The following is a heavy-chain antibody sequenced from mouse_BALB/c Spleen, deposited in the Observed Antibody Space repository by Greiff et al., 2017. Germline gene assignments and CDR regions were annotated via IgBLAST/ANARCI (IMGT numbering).Heavy chain of an antibody. D-gene: IGHD2-3*01. CDR3: ARSYDGYYPAWFAY. CDR1: GFTFSSFG. Sequence: EVKLEESGGGLVQPGGSRKLSCAASGFTFSSFGMHWVRQAPEKGLEWVAYISSGSSTIYYADTVKGRFTISRDNPKNTLFLQMTSLRSEDTAMYYCARSYDGYYPAWFAYWGQGTLVTVSA. CDR2: ISSGSSTI. V-gene: IGHV5-17*02. J-gene: IGHJ3*01.